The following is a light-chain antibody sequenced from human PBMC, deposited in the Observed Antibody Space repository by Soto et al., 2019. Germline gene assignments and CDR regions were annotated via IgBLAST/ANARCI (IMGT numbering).Light chain of an antibody. Sequence: QSVLTQPPSASGTPGQRVTISCSGSRSSIGSNTVNWYQQLPGTAPKLLIHSNHQRPSGVPDRFSGSKSGTSASLAISGLRSEDEADYYCAAWDDSLSGYVFGTGTKLTVL. CDR2: SNH. J-gene: IGLJ1*01. CDR1: RSSIGSNT. CDR3: AAWDDSLSGYV. V-gene: IGLV1-44*01.